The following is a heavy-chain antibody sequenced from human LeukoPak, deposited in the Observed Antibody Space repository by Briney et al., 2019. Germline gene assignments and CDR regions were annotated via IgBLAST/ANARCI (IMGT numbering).Heavy chain of an antibody. CDR2: IIPIFGTA. CDR1: GGTFSSYA. CDR3: ARGGIAAAGTSFDY. D-gene: IGHD6-13*01. Sequence: EASVKVSCKASGGTFSSYAISWVRQAPGQGLEWMGGIIPIFGTANYAQKFQGRVTITADKSTSTAYMELSSLRSEDTAVYYCARGGIAAAGTSFDYRGQGTLVTVSS. V-gene: IGHV1-69*06. J-gene: IGHJ4*02.